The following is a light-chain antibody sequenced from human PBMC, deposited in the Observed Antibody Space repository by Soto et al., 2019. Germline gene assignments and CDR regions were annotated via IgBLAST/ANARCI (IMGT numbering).Light chain of an antibody. CDR2: TAS. V-gene: IGKV1-5*03. J-gene: IGKJ1*01. CDR3: QQYHTSPWT. CDR1: QSIGSW. Sequence: DIQMTQSPSTLSASVRDRVTITCRASQSIGSWLAWYQQEPGRAPNLLIYTASKLQSGVPSRFSGTGSGTEFTLTISSLQPDDFATYYCQQYHTSPWTFGQGTKVDIK.